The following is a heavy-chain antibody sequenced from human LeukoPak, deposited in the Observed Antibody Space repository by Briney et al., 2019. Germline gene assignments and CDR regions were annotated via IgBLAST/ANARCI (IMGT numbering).Heavy chain of an antibody. J-gene: IGHJ2*01. CDR3: ARDGGGGYSYGEFWYFDL. CDR1: GFTVTTNY. Sequence: PGGSLRLSCAAPGFTVTTNYMSWVRQAPGKGLEWVALIYTSGHTYYTESVKGRFTISRDNSNNTLFLQMNSLRGDDTAMYYCARDGGGGYSYGEFWYFDLWGRGTLVTVSS. V-gene: IGHV3-53*01. CDR2: IYTSGHT. D-gene: IGHD5-18*01.